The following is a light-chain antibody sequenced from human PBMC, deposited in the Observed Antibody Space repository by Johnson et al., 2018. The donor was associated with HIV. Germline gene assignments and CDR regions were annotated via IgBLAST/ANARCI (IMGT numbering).Light chain of an antibody. Sequence: QSVLTQPPSVSAAPGQKVTISCSGSSSNIGNNYVSWYQQLPGTAHKLVIYDNNKRPSGIPDRFAGSKYGTSATLDITGLQTGDEADYYCGIWATRLITGGVFATGTKVTVL. CDR2: DNN. CDR1: SSNIGNNY. V-gene: IGLV1-51*01. J-gene: IGLJ1*01. CDR3: GIWATRLITGGV.